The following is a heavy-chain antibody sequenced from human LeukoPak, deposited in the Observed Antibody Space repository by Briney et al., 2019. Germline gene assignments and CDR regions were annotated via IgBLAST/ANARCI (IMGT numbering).Heavy chain of an antibody. V-gene: IGHV1-69*13. CDR3: ARDGYNFAVPHDAFDI. CDR1: GYTFTSYA. Sequence: SVKVSCKASGYTFTSYAISWVRQAPRQGLEWMGGIIPIFGTANYAQKFQGRVTITADESTSTAYMELSSLRSEDTAVYYCARDGYNFAVPHDAFDIWGQGTMVTVSS. J-gene: IGHJ3*02. CDR2: IIPIFGTA. D-gene: IGHD5-24*01.